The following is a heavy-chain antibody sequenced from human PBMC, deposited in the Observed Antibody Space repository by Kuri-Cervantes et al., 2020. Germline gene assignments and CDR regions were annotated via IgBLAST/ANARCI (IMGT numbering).Heavy chain of an antibody. CDR2: INPNSGGT. CDR3: ARDGLGAAASLAFDI. Sequence: ASVKVSCKASGYTFTGHYMHWVRQAPGQGLEWMGWINPNSGGTNYAQKFQGWVTMTRDTSISTAYMELSRLRSDDTAVYYCARDGLGAAASLAFDIWGQGTMVTVSS. CDR1: GYTFTGHY. J-gene: IGHJ3*02. V-gene: IGHV1-2*04. D-gene: IGHD6-13*01.